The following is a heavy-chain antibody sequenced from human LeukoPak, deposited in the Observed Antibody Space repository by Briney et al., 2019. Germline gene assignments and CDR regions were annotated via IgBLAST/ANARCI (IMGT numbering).Heavy chain of an antibody. Sequence: SETLSLTCAVYGGSFSGYYWSWIRQPPGKGLEWIGEINHSGSTNYNPSLKSRVTTSVDTSKNQFSLKLSSVTAADTAVYYCARGGAYYDILTGPRWFDPWGQGTLVTVSS. V-gene: IGHV4-34*01. CDR1: GGSFSGYY. CDR2: INHSGST. CDR3: ARGGAYYDILTGPRWFDP. D-gene: IGHD3-9*01. J-gene: IGHJ5*02.